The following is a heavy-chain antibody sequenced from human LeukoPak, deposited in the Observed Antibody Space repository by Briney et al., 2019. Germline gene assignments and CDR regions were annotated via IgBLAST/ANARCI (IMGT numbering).Heavy chain of an antibody. D-gene: IGHD6-19*01. V-gene: IGHV4-61*01. CDR1: GGSVSSGSYY. J-gene: IGHJ4*02. CDR3: VRGIAVAGTEFDY. Sequence: SETLSLTCTVSGGSVSSGSYYWSWIRQPPGKGLEWIGYIYYSGSTNYNPSLKSRVTISVDTSKNQFSLKLSSVTAADTAVYYCVRGIAVAGTEFDYWGQGTLVTVSS. CDR2: IYYSGST.